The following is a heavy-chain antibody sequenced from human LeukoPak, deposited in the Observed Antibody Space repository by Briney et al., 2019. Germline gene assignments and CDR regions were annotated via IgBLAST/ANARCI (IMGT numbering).Heavy chain of an antibody. D-gene: IGHD6-19*01. CDR3: ASRPSSGWYPFDY. Sequence: PSETLSLTCTVSGGSISSSSYYWGWIRQPPGKGLEWIGSNYYSGSTYYNPSLKSRVTISVDTSKNQFSLKLSSVTAADTAVYYCASRPSSGWYPFDYGGQGTLVTVS. V-gene: IGHV4-39*01. J-gene: IGHJ4*02. CDR2: NYYSGST. CDR1: GGSISSSSYY.